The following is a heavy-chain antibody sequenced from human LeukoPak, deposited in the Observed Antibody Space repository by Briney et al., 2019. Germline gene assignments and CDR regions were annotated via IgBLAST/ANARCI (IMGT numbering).Heavy chain of an antibody. CDR2: IKQDGSEK. V-gene: IGHV3-7*01. D-gene: IGHD3-3*01. CDR1: GFTFSSYW. Sequence: SGGSLRLSCAASGFTFSSYWMSWVRQAPGKGLEWVANIKQDGSEKYYVDSVKGRFTISRDNAKNSLYLQMNSLRAEDTAVYYCASQTHLEWSYYFDYWGQGTLVTVSS. J-gene: IGHJ4*02. CDR3: ASQTHLEWSYYFDY.